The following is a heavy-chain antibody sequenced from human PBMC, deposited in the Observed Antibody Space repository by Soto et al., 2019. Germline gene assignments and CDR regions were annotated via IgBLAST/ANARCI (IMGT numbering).Heavy chain of an antibody. CDR3: TTGGATEH. CDR1: GFIFSDYR. CDR2: IKQDGSDT. J-gene: IGHJ4*02. D-gene: IGHD1-1*01. Sequence: GGSLRLSCAVSGFIFSDYRMSWVRQAPGKGLEWVANIKQDGSDTKYVNSVKGRFTISRDNVKNSLYLQMNSLRAEDTAVYYCTTGGATEHWGQGTLVTVAS. V-gene: IGHV3-7*01.